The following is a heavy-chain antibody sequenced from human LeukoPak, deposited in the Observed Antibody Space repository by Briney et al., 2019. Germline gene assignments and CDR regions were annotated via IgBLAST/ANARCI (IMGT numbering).Heavy chain of an antibody. CDR3: ARDCVYCTRATCSSHLPEPPSLDY. V-gene: IGHV3-33*01. CDR2: IWFDESNK. J-gene: IGHJ4*02. CDR1: GFTFNNYG. D-gene: IGHD2-2*01. Sequence: GGSLRLSCAASGFTFNNYGMHWVRQAPGKGLEWLAFIWFDESNKFYAASVKGRFTISRDNCKNTLYLQMNSLRAEDTAVYYCARDCVYCTRATCSSHLPEPPSLDYWGQGTLVTVSS.